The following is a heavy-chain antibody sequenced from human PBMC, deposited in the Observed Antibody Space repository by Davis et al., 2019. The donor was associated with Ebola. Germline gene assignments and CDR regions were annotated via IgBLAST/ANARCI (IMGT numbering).Heavy chain of an antibody. CDR2: ISGSSSSR. Sequence: PGGSLRLSCAASGFTFSTYTLNWVRQAPGKGLEWVSSISGSSSSRYYADSVKGRFTISRDNSKNTVSLQLSSLRAEDTAIYYCAKGELVITRGYFDHWGQGILVTVSS. CDR1: GFTFSTYT. D-gene: IGHD3-22*01. V-gene: IGHV3-21*01. CDR3: AKGELVITRGYFDH. J-gene: IGHJ4*02.